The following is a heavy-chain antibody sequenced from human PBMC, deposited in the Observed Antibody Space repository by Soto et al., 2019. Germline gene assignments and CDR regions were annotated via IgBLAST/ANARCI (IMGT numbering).Heavy chain of an antibody. CDR1: GGSISSYY. CDR3: ARSLLYYDSQYFDY. J-gene: IGHJ4*02. V-gene: IGHV4-59*08. D-gene: IGHD3-22*01. Sequence: KTSETLSLTCTVSGGSISSYYWSWIRQPPGKGLEWIGYIYYSGSTNYNPSLKSRVTISVDTSKNQFSLKLSSVTAADTAVYYCARSLLYYDSQYFDYWGQGTLVTVSS. CDR2: IYYSGST.